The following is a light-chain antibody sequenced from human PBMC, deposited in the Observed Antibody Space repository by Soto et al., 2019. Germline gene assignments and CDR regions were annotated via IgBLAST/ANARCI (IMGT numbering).Light chain of an antibody. V-gene: IGKV1-5*03. CDR1: QSISSW. CDR3: QQYDSYPLT. CDR2: KAS. Sequence: DIQMTQSPSTLSASVGDRVTITCRASQSISSWLAWYQQKPGKAPNLLIYKASTLASGVPSRFSGSGSGTEFTLTVSSLQPDDFATYYRQQYDSYPLTFGGGTKVEIK. J-gene: IGKJ4*01.